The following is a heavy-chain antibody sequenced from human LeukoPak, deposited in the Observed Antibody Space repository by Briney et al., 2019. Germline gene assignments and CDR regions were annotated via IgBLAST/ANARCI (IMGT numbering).Heavy chain of an antibody. J-gene: IGHJ4*02. CDR1: GFTFSSYA. V-gene: IGHV3-23*01. Sequence: PGGSLRLSRAASGFTFSSYAMSWVRQAPGKGLEWVSAISGSGGSTYYADSVKGRFTISRDNSKNTLYLQMNSLRAEDTAVYYCANRPMIVMEDYFDYWGQGTLVTVSS. CDR3: ANRPMIVMEDYFDY. D-gene: IGHD3-22*01. CDR2: ISGSGGST.